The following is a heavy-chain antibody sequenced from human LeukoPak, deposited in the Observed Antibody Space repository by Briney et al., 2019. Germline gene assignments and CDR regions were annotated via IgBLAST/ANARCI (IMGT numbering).Heavy chain of an antibody. Sequence: PSETLSLTCTVSGGSISSDYWGWIRQPPGKGLEWIGSIFYSGTTFYNPSLESRVTISVDTSKNQFSLKLSSVTAADTAMYYCASHSSYVSPFRSWGRGPLVTVSP. J-gene: IGHJ5*02. D-gene: IGHD3-10*02. CDR1: GGSISSDY. V-gene: IGHV4-39*01. CDR3: ASHSSYVSPFRS. CDR2: IFYSGTT.